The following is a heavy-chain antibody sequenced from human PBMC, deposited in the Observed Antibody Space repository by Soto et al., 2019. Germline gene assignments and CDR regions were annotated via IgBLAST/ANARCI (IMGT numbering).Heavy chain of an antibody. CDR1: GYTFTSYD. Sequence: QVQLVQSGAEVKKPGASVKVSCKASGYTFTSYDINWVRQATGQGLEWMGWMNPNSGNTGYAQKFQGRVTMTRNTSISTAYMELSSLRSEDTAVYYCAGARINMVRGVMWSSYYRVVGGKGTTVTVSS. D-gene: IGHD3-10*01. CDR3: AGARINMVRGVMWSSYYRVV. V-gene: IGHV1-8*01. CDR2: MNPNSGNT. J-gene: IGHJ6*03.